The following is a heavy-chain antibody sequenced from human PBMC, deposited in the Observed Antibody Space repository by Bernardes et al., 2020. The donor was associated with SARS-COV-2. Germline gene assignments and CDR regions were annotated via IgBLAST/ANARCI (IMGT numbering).Heavy chain of an antibody. D-gene: IGHD2-21*02. CDR3: VKDLFVGVTTLRH. CDR1: GFIFSDYA. J-gene: IGHJ4*02. CDR2: ISGNGGTT. V-gene: IGHV3-64D*06. Sequence: GGSLRLSRSASGFIFSDYAMHWVRQAPGKGLEYVSVISGNGGTTYFADSVKGRFTLSRDNSKNTLYLQMNNLRPEDTAQYYCVKDLFVGVTTLRHWGQGTKVTVSS.